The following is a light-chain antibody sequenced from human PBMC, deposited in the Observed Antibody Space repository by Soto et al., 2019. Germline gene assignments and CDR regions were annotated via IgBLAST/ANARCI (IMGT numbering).Light chain of an antibody. CDR3: AAWDDSLNGYV. CDR2: EVS. Sequence: QSALTQPASVSGSPGQSITISCTGTSSDVGAYNYVSWYQQHPGKAPKLMIYEVSYRPSGVSDRFSGSRSGNTASLTISGLQAEDEADYYCAAWDDSLNGYVFGTGTQLTVL. V-gene: IGLV2-14*01. CDR1: SSDVGAYNY. J-gene: IGLJ1*01.